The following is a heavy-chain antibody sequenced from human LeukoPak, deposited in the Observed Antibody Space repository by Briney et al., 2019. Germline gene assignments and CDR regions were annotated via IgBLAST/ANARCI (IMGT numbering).Heavy chain of an antibody. D-gene: IGHD6-13*01. V-gene: IGHV3-74*01. Sequence: GGSLRLSCAASGFTFSSYWMHWVRQAPGKGLVWVSRINSDGSSTSYADSVKGRFTISRDNAKNSLHLQMSSLRAEDTAVYYCARDGGSWYVGYWGQGPLVTVSS. CDR3: ARDGGSWYVGY. J-gene: IGHJ4*02. CDR1: GFTFSSYW. CDR2: INSDGSST.